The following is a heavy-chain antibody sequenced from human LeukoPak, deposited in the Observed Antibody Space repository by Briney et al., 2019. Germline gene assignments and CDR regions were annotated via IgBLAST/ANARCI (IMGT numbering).Heavy chain of an antibody. CDR2: IYYSGST. CDR1: GGSISSHY. CDR3: ARGLAAILH. D-gene: IGHD2-2*02. V-gene: IGHV4-59*11. Sequence: SETLSLTCTVSGGSISSHYWSWIRQPPGKGLEWIGYIYYSGSTNYNPSLKSRVTISVDTSKNQFSLKLSSVTAADTAVYYCARGLAAILHWGQGTLVTVS. J-gene: IGHJ4*02.